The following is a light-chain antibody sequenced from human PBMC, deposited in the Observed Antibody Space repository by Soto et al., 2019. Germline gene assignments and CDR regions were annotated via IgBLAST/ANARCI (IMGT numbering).Light chain of an antibody. J-gene: IGKJ4*01. Sequence: EIVLTQSPATLSLSPGERATLSCGASQSVSSSSLAWYQQKPGLAPRLLIYDASTRATGIPDRFCGSGSGTDFTLTISRLEPEDFAVYFCQHYGTSPGLTLGGATMVEIQ. CDR2: DAS. CDR1: QSVSSSS. CDR3: QHYGTSPGLT. V-gene: IGKV3D-20*01.